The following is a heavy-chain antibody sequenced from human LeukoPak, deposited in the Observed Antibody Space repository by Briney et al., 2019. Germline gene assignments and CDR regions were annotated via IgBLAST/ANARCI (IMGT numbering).Heavy chain of an antibody. D-gene: IGHD3-10*01. CDR2: ISSNGSPI. Sequence: GGSLRLSCAASGFTFSSYEMNWVRQAPGKGLEWVSYISSNGSPIFYADSVKGRFTISRDNAKNSLSLLMNSLRAKDTAVYYCARDSGSGILEWGGGTLVSVSS. CDR1: GFTFSSYE. J-gene: IGHJ4*02. V-gene: IGHV3-48*03. CDR3: ARDSGSGILE.